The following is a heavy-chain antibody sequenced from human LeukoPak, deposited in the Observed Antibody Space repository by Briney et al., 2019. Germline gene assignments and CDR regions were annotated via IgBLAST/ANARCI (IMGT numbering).Heavy chain of an antibody. CDR1: GFKFNSYW. CDR3: VRDNAYTFDY. Sequence: PGGSLRLSCAVSGFKFNSYWMNWVRQVPGKDLVWVAHINTHGNTANYADSVKGRFTISRDNAKSTLYLQMNSLRAEDTAIYYCVRDNAYTFDYWGHGTLVTVSS. J-gene: IGHJ4*01. V-gene: IGHV3-74*01. D-gene: IGHD5-24*01. CDR2: INTHGNTA.